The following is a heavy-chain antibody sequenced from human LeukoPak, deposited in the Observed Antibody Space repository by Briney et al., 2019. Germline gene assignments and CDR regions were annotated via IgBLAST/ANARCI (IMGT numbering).Heavy chain of an antibody. J-gene: IGHJ4*02. CDR1: GDSTTYYY. CDR2: VYYTGST. V-gene: IGHV4-59*01. Sequence: LETLPLTCTFPGDSTTYYYWSWIRQPPGKGLEWIGYVYYTGSTNYNPSLKSRLTISLDTSNNQFSLKLSSVTAADTAVYYCATGRVRYGSEFWGQGTLVTVSS. CDR3: ATGRVRYGSEF. D-gene: IGHD3-10*01.